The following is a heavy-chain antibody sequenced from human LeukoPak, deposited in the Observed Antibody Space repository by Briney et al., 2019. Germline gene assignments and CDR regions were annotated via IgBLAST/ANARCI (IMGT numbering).Heavy chain of an antibody. CDR1: GGSISSSSYY. V-gene: IGHV4-39*07. D-gene: IGHD3-16*01. CDR2: IDYSGNT. J-gene: IGHJ1*01. Sequence: SETLSLTCTVSGGSISSSSYYWGWIRQPPGKGLEWIGNIDYSGNTYYNPSLKSRVTVSVDTSKNQFSLKLSSVTAADTAVYYCARVPVITKYFQHWGQGTLVTVSS. CDR3: ARVPVITKYFQH.